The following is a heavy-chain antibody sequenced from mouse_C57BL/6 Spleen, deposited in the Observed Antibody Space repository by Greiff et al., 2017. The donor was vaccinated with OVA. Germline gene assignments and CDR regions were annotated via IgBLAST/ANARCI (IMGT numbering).Heavy chain of an antibody. CDR3: ARPYYGNPDAMDY. D-gene: IGHD2-10*01. Sequence: VQLQQPGAELVKPGASVKLSCKASGYTFTSYWMHWVKQRPGRGLEWIGRIDPNSGGTKYNEKFKSKATLTVDKPSSTAYMQLSSLTSEDSAVYYCARPYYGNPDAMDYWGQGTSVTVSS. CDR2: IDPNSGGT. J-gene: IGHJ4*01. CDR1: GYTFTSYW. V-gene: IGHV1-72*01.